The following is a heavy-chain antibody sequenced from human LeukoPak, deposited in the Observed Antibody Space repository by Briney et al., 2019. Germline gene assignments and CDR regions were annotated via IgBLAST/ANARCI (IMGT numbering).Heavy chain of an antibody. D-gene: IGHD3-3*01. V-gene: IGHV3-23*01. CDR1: GFTFSSYA. CDR2: ISGSGGST. Sequence: PGGSLRLSCAASGFTFSSYAMSWVRQAPGKGLEWVSAISGSGGSTYYADSVKGRFTISRDNSKNTLYLQMNSLRAEDTAVYYCAKTAHVLRFLEWLPEIYYFDYWGQGTLVTVSS. CDR3: AKTAHVLRFLEWLPEIYYFDY. J-gene: IGHJ4*02.